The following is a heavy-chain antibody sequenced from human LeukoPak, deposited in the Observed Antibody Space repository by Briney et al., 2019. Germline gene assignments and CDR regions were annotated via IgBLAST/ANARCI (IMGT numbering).Heavy chain of an antibody. J-gene: IGHJ6*03. V-gene: IGHV1-2*06. CDR3: ASSIHSWVYYYYYMDV. CDR2: INPNSGGT. Sequence: ASVKVSCKASGYTFTGYYMHWVRQAPGQGLEWMGRINPNSGGTNYAQKFQGRVTMTRDTSISTAYMELSSLRSEDTAVYCCASSIHSWVYYYYYMDVWGKGTTVTISS. D-gene: IGHD6-13*01. CDR1: GYTFTGYY.